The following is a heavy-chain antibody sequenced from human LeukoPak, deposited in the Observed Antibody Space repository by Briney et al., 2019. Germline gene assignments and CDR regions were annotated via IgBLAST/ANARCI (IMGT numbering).Heavy chain of an antibody. D-gene: IGHD1-26*01. Sequence: TLSLTCTVSGGSISSYYWSWIRQPPGKGLEWIGYIYYTGTINYNPSLKSRVTISVATSKTQFSLKLSSVTAADTAVYYCARHVRFSGSWLIAFDIWGQGTMVTVSS. V-gene: IGHV4-59*08. CDR2: IYYTGTI. J-gene: IGHJ3*02. CDR3: ARHVRFSGSWLIAFDI. CDR1: GGSISSYY.